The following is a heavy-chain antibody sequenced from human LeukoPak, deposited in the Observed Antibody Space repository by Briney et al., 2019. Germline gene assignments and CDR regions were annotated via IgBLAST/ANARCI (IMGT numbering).Heavy chain of an antibody. V-gene: IGHV1-69*06. CDR2: IIPIFSTA. CDR1: GGTFSSYG. J-gene: IGHJ4*02. CDR3: ARDRDIVATIDQGVYYFDY. D-gene: IGHD5-12*01. Sequence: SVKVSCRASGGTFSSYGISWVRQAPGQGLEWMGGIIPIFSTANYAQKFQGRVTITADRSTSTAYMELSSLGSEDTAVYYCARDRDIVATIDQGVYYFDYWGQGTLVTVSS.